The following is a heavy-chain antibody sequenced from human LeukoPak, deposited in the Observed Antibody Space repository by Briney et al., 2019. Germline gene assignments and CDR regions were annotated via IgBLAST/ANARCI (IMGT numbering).Heavy chain of an antibody. V-gene: IGHV1-69*06. Sequence: ASVKVSCKASGGTFSSYAISWVRQAPGQGLEWMGGIIPIFGTANYAQKFQGRVTMTEDTSTDTAYMELSSLGSEDTAVYYCATADVVPAAIPYYYYYMDVWGKGTTVTVSS. CDR2: IIPIFGTA. CDR3: ATADVVPAAIPYYYYYMDV. CDR1: GGTFSSYA. D-gene: IGHD2-2*01. J-gene: IGHJ6*03.